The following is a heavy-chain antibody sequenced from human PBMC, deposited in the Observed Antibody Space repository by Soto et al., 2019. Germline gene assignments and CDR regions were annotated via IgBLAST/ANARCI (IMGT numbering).Heavy chain of an antibody. CDR3: AREPPMDV. CDR1: GGSISSGDYY. V-gene: IGHV4-30-4*01. CDR2: IYYSGST. J-gene: IGHJ6*02. Sequence: SETLSLTGTVSGGSISSGDYYWSWIRQAPGKGLEWIGYIYYSGSTYYNPSLKSRVTISVDTSKNQLSLKLSSVTAADTAVYYCAREPPMDVWGQGTTVTVSS.